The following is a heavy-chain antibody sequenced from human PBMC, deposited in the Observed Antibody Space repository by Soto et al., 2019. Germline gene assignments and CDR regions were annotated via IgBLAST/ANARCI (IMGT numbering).Heavy chain of an antibody. CDR3: AKDAVYNDGLWLMDH. CDR2: IYGNGGGI. D-gene: IGHD2-21*01. CDR1: GLPHSSCA. V-gene: IGHV3-23*01. Sequence: LRLSCTASGLPHSSCAIMWVRHAPVKGLECVSGIYGNGGGIEYADSVKGRFTISRDNSKNTVYLQMTDLRADDTAVYYCAKDAVYNDGLWLMDHWGQGTQVTVSS. J-gene: IGHJ4*02.